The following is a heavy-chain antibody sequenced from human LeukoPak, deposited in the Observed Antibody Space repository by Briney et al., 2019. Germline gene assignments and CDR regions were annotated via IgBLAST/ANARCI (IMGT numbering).Heavy chain of an antibody. CDR3: ARGPRVVVSWAD. V-gene: IGHV3-48*04. CDR1: GFTFSSYS. CDR2: ISSSSSTI. J-gene: IGHJ4*02. Sequence: KSGGSLRLSCAASGFTFSSYSMNWVRQAPGKGLEWVSYISSSSSTIYYADSVKGRFTISRDNAKNSLYLQMNSLRAEDTAVYYCARGPRVVVSWADGGQGTLVTVPS. D-gene: IGHD2-15*01.